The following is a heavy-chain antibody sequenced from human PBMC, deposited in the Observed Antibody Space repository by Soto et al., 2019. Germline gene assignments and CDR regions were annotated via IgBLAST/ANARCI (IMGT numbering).Heavy chain of an antibody. Sequence: QVQLQESGPGLVKPSETLSLRCAVSGDSINSRNWWTWVRQPPGKGLEWIGEISRSGTTNYIPSLKSRAPVSADTSKNQFFLQLTSMTAADTAIYYCTKRGDCPGDCNLNYYDSWGQGIQVTVSS. V-gene: IGHV4-4*02. CDR2: ISRSGTT. J-gene: IGHJ4*02. D-gene: IGHD2-21*02. CDR1: GDSINSRNW. CDR3: TKRGDCPGDCNLNYYDS.